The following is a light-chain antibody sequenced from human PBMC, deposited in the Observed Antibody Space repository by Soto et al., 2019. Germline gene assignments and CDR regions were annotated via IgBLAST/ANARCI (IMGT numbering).Light chain of an antibody. J-gene: IGKJ5*01. CDR1: RDISNY. CDR2: DAS. Sequence: DIQKTQSPSSLSASVGDRVTITCQASRDISNYLNWYQQKPGKAPKLLIYDASNLETGVPSRFSGSGSGTDFTFTISSLQPEDIATYYCQQYDNLPITFGQGTRLEIK. CDR3: QQYDNLPIT. V-gene: IGKV1-33*01.